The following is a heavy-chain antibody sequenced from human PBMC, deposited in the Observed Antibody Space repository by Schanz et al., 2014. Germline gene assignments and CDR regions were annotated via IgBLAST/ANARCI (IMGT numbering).Heavy chain of an antibody. D-gene: IGHD3-9*01. CDR2: IKSDGSST. CDR3: AKAADWPVTRFDP. V-gene: IGHV3-74*02. CDR1: GFSFSSYA. J-gene: IGHJ5*02. Sequence: EVQLLESGGGLVEPGGSLRLSCAASGFSFSSYAMGWVRQAPGKGLEWVSRIKSDGSSTSYADSVKGRFTISRDNAKNTLYLQMNSLSAEDTAVYYCAKAADWPVTRFDPWGQGTLVTVSS.